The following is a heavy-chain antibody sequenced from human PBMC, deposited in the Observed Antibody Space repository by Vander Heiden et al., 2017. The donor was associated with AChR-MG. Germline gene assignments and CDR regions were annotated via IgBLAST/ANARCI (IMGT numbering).Heavy chain of an antibody. V-gene: IGHV3-23*01. CDR2: ISGSGGST. CDR1: GFTFSSYA. D-gene: IGHD2-15*01. CDR3: AKGYCSGGSCYWFDP. J-gene: IGHJ5*02. Sequence: EVQLLESGGGLVQPGGSLRLSCAASGFTFSSYATSWVRQAPGKGLEWVSAISGSGGSTYYADSVKGRFTISRDNSKNTLYLQMNSLRAEDTAVYYCAKGYCSGGSCYWFDPWGQGTLVTVSS.